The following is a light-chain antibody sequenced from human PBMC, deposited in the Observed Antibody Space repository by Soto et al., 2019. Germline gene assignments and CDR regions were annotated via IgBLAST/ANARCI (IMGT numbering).Light chain of an antibody. Sequence: QSALTQPPSASGSPGQSVTISCTGTKNDIGVYDFVSWYQHHPGKAPRLIIYEVVQRPSGVPDRFSGSKSGNTASLTVSGLQAEDEADYFCKSYAGSNTYVFGSGIKVTVL. CDR1: KNDIGVYDF. J-gene: IGLJ1*01. V-gene: IGLV2-8*01. CDR3: KSYAGSNTYV. CDR2: EVV.